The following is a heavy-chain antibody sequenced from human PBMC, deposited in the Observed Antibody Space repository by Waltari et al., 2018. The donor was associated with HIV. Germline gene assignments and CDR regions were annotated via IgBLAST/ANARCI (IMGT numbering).Heavy chain of an antibody. D-gene: IGHD1-1*01. Sequence: EVQLVESGGGLVRPGGSLRLSCAASGFTVSSHHMGWVRQTPGKGLEYVSVMYSGGTTHYAVSVNCRFTIARDSSKSALYLQMNTLRAEDTALYYCARVDRAGTTSGWDVFDIWGQGTMVTVSS. V-gene: IGHV3-66*01. CDR1: GFTVSSHH. CDR3: ARVDRAGTTSGWDVFDI. J-gene: IGHJ3*02. CDR2: MYSGGTT.